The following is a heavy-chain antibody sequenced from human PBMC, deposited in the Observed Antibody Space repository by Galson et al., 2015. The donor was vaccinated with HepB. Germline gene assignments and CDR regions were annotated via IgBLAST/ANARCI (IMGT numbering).Heavy chain of an antibody. V-gene: IGHV1-18*04. CDR3: ARRMWELDL. CDR2: ISGCNRKT. J-gene: IGHJ5*02. D-gene: IGHD1-26*01. Sequence: CKASGYTFIGYGISWVRQAPGQGLEWMGWISGCNRKTNYTQNLQGRVAMTTDTLTTTAYMELRSLRYDDTAVYYCARRMWELDLWGQGTLVTVSS. CDR1: GYTFIGYG.